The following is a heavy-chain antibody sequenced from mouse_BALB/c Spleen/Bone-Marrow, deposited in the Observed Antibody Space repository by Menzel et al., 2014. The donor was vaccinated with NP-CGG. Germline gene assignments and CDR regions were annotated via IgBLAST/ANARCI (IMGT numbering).Heavy chain of an antibody. V-gene: IGHV3-8*02. CDR3: ATYDGYCFDY. CDR2: ISYSGNT. CDR1: GDSITSGY. D-gene: IGHD2-3*01. Sequence: EVHLVESGPSLVKPSQTLSLTCSVTGDSITSGYWNWIRKFPGNKLESMGYISYSGNTYYNPSLKSRISITRDTSKSQYYLQLNSVTTEDTATYYCATYDGYCFDYWGQGTTLTVSS. J-gene: IGHJ2*01.